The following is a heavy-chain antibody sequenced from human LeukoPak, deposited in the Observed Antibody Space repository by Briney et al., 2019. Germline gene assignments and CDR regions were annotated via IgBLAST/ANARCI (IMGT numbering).Heavy chain of an antibody. CDR1: GGTFSSYA. Sequence: SVKVSRKASGGTFSSYAISWVRQAPGQGLEWMGGIIPIFGTANYAQKFQGRVTITADESTSTAYMELSSLRSEDTAVYYCARSREDYDFWSGYHFPQEIDPWGQGTLVTVSS. V-gene: IGHV1-69*01. D-gene: IGHD3-3*01. J-gene: IGHJ5*02. CDR3: ARSREDYDFWSGYHFPQEIDP. CDR2: IIPIFGTA.